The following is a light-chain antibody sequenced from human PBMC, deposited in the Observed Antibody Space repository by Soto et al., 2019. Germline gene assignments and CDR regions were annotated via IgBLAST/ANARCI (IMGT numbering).Light chain of an antibody. CDR1: NSNIGSNT. J-gene: IGLJ2*01. V-gene: IGLV1-44*01. Sequence: QSVLTQPPSASGTPGQRVTISCSGSNSNIGSNTVNWYQQLPGTAPNLLIYDNNKRPSGVPGRFSDSKSGASASLAISGLQSEDEADYYCASWDDSLNGVVFGGGTKLTVL. CDR3: ASWDDSLNGVV. CDR2: DNN.